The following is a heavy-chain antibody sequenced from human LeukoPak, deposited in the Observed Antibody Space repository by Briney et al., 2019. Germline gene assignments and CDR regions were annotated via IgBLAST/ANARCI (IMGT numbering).Heavy chain of an antibody. CDR1: GFTFSTYS. V-gene: IGHV3-21*01. D-gene: IGHD6-13*01. CDR3: ARDRYSSMWSVFEY. CDR2: ISSSASYI. Sequence: GALRLSCAASGFTFSTYSMNWVRQAPGKGLEWVSSISSSASYIYYADSVRGRLTISRDNAKNSLYLQMNSLRAEDTAVYYCARDRYSSMWSVFEYWGQGALVTVSS. J-gene: IGHJ4*02.